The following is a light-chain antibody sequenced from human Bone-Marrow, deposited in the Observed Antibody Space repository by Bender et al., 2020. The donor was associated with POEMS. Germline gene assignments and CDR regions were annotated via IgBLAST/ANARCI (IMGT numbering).Light chain of an antibody. CDR1: SSNIGNHG. V-gene: IGLV1-36*01. J-gene: IGLJ3*02. Sequence: QSVVTQPPSLSGAPRQRVTISCSGSSSNIGNHGVNWYQQLPGEAPKLLIYSDDLLTPGVSDRFSASKSGTSASIAISELQSEDEALYYCSAWDDSLRGWVFGGGTKLTVL. CDR3: SAWDDSLRGWV. CDR2: SDD.